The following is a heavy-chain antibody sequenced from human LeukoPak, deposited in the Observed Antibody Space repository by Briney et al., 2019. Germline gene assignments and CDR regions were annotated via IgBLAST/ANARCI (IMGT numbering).Heavy chain of an antibody. CDR3: ARGEKAVAGYAEPWGTGFDY. J-gene: IGHJ4*02. D-gene: IGHD6-19*01. Sequence: GGSLRLSCAASGFTFSSYSMNWVRQAPGKGLEWVAVIWYDGSNKYYADSVKGRFTISRDNSKNTLYLQMNSLRAEDTAVYYCARGEKAVAGYAEPWGTGFDYWGQGTLVTVSS. V-gene: IGHV3-33*08. CDR2: IWYDGSNK. CDR1: GFTFSSYS.